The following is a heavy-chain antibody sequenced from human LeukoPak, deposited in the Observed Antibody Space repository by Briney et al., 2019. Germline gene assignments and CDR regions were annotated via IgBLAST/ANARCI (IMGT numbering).Heavy chain of an antibody. CDR1: GDSVSSNSAA. Sequence: SQTLSLTCAISGDSVSSNSAAWNWIRQSPSRGLEWLGRTYYRSKWYNDYAVSVKSRITINPDTSKNQFSLQLNSVTPEDTAVYYCAKDTYHYGSGSYYNGIDYWGQGTLVTVSS. J-gene: IGHJ4*02. CDR2: TYYRSKWYN. D-gene: IGHD3-10*01. CDR3: AKDTYHYGSGSYYNGIDY. V-gene: IGHV6-1*01.